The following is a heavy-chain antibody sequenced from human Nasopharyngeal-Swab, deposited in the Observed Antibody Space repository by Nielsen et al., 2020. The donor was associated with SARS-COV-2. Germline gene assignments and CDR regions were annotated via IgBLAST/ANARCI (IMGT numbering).Heavy chain of an antibody. V-gene: IGHV3-30*18. CDR1: GFTLNHFG. CDR2: ISYEGSIR. CDR3: AKSMAYFQLSGTYNLDF. D-gene: IGHD2/OR15-2a*01. J-gene: IGHJ4*02. Sequence: GESLKISCVASGFTLNHFGMHWVRQAPGKGLEWVSFISYEGSIRNYIDSVKSRFTVSRDSSKNTVYLQMNSLRPDDTAVYFCAKSMAYFQLSGTYNLDFWGQGTQVTVSS.